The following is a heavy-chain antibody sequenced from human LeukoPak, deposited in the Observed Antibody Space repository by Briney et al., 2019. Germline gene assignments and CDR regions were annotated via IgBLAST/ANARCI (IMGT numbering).Heavy chain of an antibody. CDR2: INHSGST. V-gene: IGHV4-34*01. D-gene: IGHD6-19*01. J-gene: IGHJ5*02. Sequence: PSETLSLTCAVYGGSFSGYYWSWIRQPPGKGLEWIGEINHSGSTNYNPSLKSRVTISVDTSKNQFSLKLSSVTAADTAVYYCTRRRGTAVAGFIVNPPNWFDPWGQGTLVTVSS. CDR1: GGSFSGYY. CDR3: TRRRGTAVAGFIVNPPNWFDP.